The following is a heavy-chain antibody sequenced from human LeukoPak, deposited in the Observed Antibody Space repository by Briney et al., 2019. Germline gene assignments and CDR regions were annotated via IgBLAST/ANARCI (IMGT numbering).Heavy chain of an antibody. CDR1: GYTFTGYY. J-gene: IGHJ4*02. CDR3: ARDLIWFGESNVDY. V-gene: IGHV1-2*02. D-gene: IGHD3-10*01. CDR2: INPNSGGT. Sequence: ASVKVSCKASGYTFTGYYMHWVRQAPGQGLEWMGWINPNSGGTNYAQKFQGRVTMTRDTSISTAYMELSRLRSDDTAVYYCARDLIWFGESNVDYWGQGTLATVSS.